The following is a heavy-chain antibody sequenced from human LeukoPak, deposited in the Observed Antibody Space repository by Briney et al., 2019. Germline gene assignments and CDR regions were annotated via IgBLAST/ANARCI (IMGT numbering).Heavy chain of an antibody. CDR2: IYSDGNT. CDR1: GFTVSSIY. CDR3: ARGVVSPY. Sequence: GGSLRLSCAVSGFTVSSIYMSWVRQAPGKGLEWVSFIYSDGNTYYADSVKGRFTLSRDSSRNTLYLQMNSLRVDDTAVYYCARGVVSPYWGQGTLVTVSS. J-gene: IGHJ4*02. D-gene: IGHD2-2*01. V-gene: IGHV3-53*01.